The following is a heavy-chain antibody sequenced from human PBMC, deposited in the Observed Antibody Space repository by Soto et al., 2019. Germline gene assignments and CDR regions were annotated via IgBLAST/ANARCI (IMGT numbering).Heavy chain of an antibody. CDR3: ARDRGYNYGSAFDS. D-gene: IGHD5-18*01. V-gene: IGHV1-69*06. J-gene: IGHJ4*02. CDR2: IIPIFGTA. CDR1: GGTFSSYA. Sequence: SVKVSCKASGGTFSSYAISWVRQAPGQGLEWMGGIIPIFGTANYAQKFQGRVTITADKSTSTAYMELSSLRSEDTAVYYCARDRGYNYGSAFDSWGQGTLVTVSS.